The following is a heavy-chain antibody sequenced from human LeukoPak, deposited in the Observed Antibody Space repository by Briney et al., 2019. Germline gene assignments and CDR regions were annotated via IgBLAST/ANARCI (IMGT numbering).Heavy chain of an antibody. V-gene: IGHV1-2*04. D-gene: IGHD6-19*01. CDR3: ARDSSSGWYSHDY. CDR2: INPNSGGT. CDR1: GYTFNRYG. Sequence: ASVKVSCKASGYTFNRYGISWVRQAPGQGLEWMGWINPNSGGTNYAQKFQGWVTMTRDTSISTAYMELSRLRSDDTAVYYCARDSSSGWYSHDYWGQGTLVTVSS. J-gene: IGHJ4*02.